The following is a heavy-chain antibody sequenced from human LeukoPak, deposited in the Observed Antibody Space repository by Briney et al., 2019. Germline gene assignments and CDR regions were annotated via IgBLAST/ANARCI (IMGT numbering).Heavy chain of an antibody. CDR3: AKYRLSFTMVRRSIDY. CDR2: ISYDGSNK. V-gene: IGHV3-30*18. D-gene: IGHD3-10*01. J-gene: IGHJ4*02. CDR1: GFTFSSYG. Sequence: PWGSLRLSCAASGFTFSSYGMHWVRQAPGKGLEWVAVISYDGSNKYYADSVKGRFTISRDNSKNTLYLQMNSLRAEDTAVYYCAKYRLSFTMVRRSIDYWGQGTLVTVSS.